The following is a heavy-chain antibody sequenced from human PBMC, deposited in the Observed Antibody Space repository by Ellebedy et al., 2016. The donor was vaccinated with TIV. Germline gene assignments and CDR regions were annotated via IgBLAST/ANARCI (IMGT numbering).Heavy chain of an antibody. J-gene: IGHJ4*02. CDR1: SGSITSYY. CDR3: ASFTNSWRHDY. Sequence: MPSETLSLTCSVSSGSITSYYWSWIRQPPGKGLAWIGHMFHSGNSDDNPSLKGRVTMSLDTSKNQFSLRLTSVTAADTAVYYCASFTNSWRHDYWGQGTLVTVSP. D-gene: IGHD2-15*01. CDR2: MFHSGNS. V-gene: IGHV4-59*01.